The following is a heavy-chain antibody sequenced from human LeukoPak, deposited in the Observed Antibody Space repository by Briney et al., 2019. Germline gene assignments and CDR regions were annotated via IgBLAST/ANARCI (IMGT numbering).Heavy chain of an antibody. D-gene: IGHD2-15*01. V-gene: IGHV7-4-1*02. CDR3: ATQSRTYCSGGSCYDNLDY. CDR2: INTNTGNP. Sequence: ASVKVSCKASGYTFTSYAMNWVRQAPEQGLEWMEWINTNTGNPTYAQGFTGRFVFSLDTSVSTAHLQISSLKAEDTAVYYCATQSRTYCSGGSCYDNLDYWGQGTLVTVSS. CDR1: GYTFTSYA. J-gene: IGHJ4*02.